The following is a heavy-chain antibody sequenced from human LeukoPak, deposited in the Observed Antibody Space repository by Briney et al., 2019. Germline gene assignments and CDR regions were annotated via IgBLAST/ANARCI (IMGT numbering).Heavy chain of an antibody. D-gene: IGHD3-22*01. Sequence: GASVKVSCKASGYTFTSYGISWVRQAPGQGLEWMGWISAYNGNTNYAQKLQGRVIMTTDTSTSTAYMELRSLRSDDTAVYYCARTYYYDSSPSPFDYWGQGTLVTVSS. V-gene: IGHV1-18*01. CDR2: ISAYNGNT. CDR3: ARTYYYDSSPSPFDY. CDR1: GYTFTSYG. J-gene: IGHJ4*02.